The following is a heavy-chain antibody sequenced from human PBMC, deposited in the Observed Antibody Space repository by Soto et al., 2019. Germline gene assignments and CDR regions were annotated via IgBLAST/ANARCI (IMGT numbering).Heavy chain of an antibody. CDR2: IYSDGRT. Sequence: RGSLRLSCAASGFIVSSSYMSWVRQAPGKGLEWVSVIYSDGRTYYADSVKGRFTISRDNSKNTLYLQMNSLSAEDTAVYYCAFCSGWYGQCYFDCWGQGTLVTVSS. V-gene: IGHV3-53*01. CDR3: AFCSGWYGQCYFDC. D-gene: IGHD6-13*01. J-gene: IGHJ4*02. CDR1: GFIVSSSY.